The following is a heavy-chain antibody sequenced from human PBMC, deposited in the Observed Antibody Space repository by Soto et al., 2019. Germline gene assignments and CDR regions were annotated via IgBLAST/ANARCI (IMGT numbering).Heavy chain of an antibody. CDR1: GGTFSSYA. D-gene: IGHD5-12*01. V-gene: IGHV1-69*13. CDR3: ARDNGSGYDWDFDY. CDR2: IIPIFGTA. Sequence: ASVKVSCKASGGTFSSYAISWVRQAPGQGLEWMGGIIPIFGTANYAQKFQGRVTITADESTSTAYMELSSLRSEDTAVYYCARDNGSGYDWDFDYWGQGILVTVSS. J-gene: IGHJ4*02.